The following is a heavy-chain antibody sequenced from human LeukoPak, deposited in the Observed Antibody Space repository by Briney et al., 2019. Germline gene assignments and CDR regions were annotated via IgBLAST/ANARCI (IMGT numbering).Heavy chain of an antibody. CDR1: GFTFSSHW. CDR3: ARSSSGALDI. V-gene: IGHV3-7*01. J-gene: IGHJ3*02. Sequence: GGSLRLSCAASGFTFSSHWMNWVRQAPGKGLEWVANIKGEGSDKNYVDSVKGRFTISRDNAKNSLYLQMNSLGAEDTAVYYCARSSSGALDIWGQGTMVTVSS. CDR2: IKGEGSDK.